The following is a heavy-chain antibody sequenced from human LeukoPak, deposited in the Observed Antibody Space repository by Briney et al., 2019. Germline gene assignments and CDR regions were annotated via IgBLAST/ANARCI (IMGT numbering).Heavy chain of an antibody. J-gene: IGHJ3*02. CDR1: GGSFSGYY. CDR3: ARGIQSSFDI. D-gene: IGHD6-13*01. V-gene: IGHV4-34*09. CDR2: INHSGST. Sequence: PSETLSLTCAVYGGSFSGYYWSWIRQPPGKGLEWIGEINHSGSTNYNPSLKSRVTISVDTSKNQFSLKLSSVTAADTAVYYCARGIQSSFDIWGPGTIVTVSS.